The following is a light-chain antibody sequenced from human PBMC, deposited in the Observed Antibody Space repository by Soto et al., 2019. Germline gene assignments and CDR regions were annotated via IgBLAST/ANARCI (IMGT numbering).Light chain of an antibody. Sequence: EIVLTQSPDTLSLSPGERATLSCRASQSVSSSYLAWYQQKPGQAPRLLIYGASSRATGIPDRFSGSGSGTDFTLTISRLEPEDFAVYYCQQYGSSPRLTLGGGTKVEIK. J-gene: IGKJ4*01. CDR1: QSVSSSY. CDR2: GAS. CDR3: QQYGSSPRLT. V-gene: IGKV3-20*01.